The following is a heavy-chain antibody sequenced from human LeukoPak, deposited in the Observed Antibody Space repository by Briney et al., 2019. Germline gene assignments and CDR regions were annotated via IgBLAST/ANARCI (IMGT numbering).Heavy chain of an antibody. CDR2: ISYDGSNK. D-gene: IGHD6-19*01. J-gene: IGHJ4*02. CDR3: ARAVAGCDY. CDR1: GFTFSSYA. Sequence: GRSLRLSCAASGFTFSSYAMHWVRQAPGKGLEWVAVISYDGSNKYYADSVKGRFTISRDNSKNTLYLQMNSLRAEDTAVYYCARAVAGCDYWGQGTLVTVSS. V-gene: IGHV3-30-3*01.